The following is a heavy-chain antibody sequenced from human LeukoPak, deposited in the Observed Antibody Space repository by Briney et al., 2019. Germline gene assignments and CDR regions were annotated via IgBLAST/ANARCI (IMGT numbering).Heavy chain of an antibody. CDR3: ARVGAAIYDSSGYYFSSWFDP. CDR1: GGSISSGTYY. Sequence: SETLSLTCTVSGGSISSGTYYWGWIRQPPGKGLEWIGNIYYSGSTYYNSSLKSRVTISVDTSKNQFSLRLSSVTAADTAVYYCARVGAAIYDSSGYYFSSWFDPWGQGTLVTVSS. CDR2: IYYSGST. J-gene: IGHJ5*02. V-gene: IGHV4-39*07. D-gene: IGHD3-22*01.